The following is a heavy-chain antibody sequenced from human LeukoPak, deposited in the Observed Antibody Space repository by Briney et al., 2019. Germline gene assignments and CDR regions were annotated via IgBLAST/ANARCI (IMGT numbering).Heavy chain of an antibody. V-gene: IGHV3-23*01. CDR3: ARRPDTVGGAFDI. CDR2: ISGSGGTT. J-gene: IGHJ3*02. CDR1: GFTFSSYA. Sequence: GGSLRLSCAASGFTFSSYAMSWVRQAPGKGLEWVSGISGSGGTTYYADSVKGRFTISRDNSKNTLYLQINSLTAEDTAVYYCARRPDTVGGAFDIWGQGTMVTVSS. D-gene: IGHD4-23*01.